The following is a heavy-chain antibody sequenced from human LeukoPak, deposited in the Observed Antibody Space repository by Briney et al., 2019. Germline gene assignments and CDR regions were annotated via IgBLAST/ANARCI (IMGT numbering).Heavy chain of an antibody. CDR1: GFTFSSYA. Sequence: PGRSLRLSCAASGFTFSSYAMSWVRQAPGKGLEWVSAISGSGSSTYYADSVKGRFTISRDNSKNTLYVQMNSLRAEDTAVYYCAKGLQWELPFDYWGQGTLVTVSS. J-gene: IGHJ4*02. V-gene: IGHV3-23*01. D-gene: IGHD1-26*01. CDR2: ISGSGSST. CDR3: AKGLQWELPFDY.